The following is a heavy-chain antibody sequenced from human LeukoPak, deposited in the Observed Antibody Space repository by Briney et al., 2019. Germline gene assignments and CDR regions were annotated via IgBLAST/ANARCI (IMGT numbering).Heavy chain of an antibody. J-gene: IGHJ4*02. CDR1: GGSISSSSYY. Sequence: SETLCLTCTVSGGSISSSSYYWGWIRQPPGKGLEWIGSIYYSGSTYYNPSLKSRVTISVDTSKNQFSLKLSSVTAADTAVYYCARLENRYSPFDYWGQGTLVTVSS. CDR3: ARLENRYSPFDY. V-gene: IGHV4-39*01. CDR2: IYYSGST. D-gene: IGHD5-18*01.